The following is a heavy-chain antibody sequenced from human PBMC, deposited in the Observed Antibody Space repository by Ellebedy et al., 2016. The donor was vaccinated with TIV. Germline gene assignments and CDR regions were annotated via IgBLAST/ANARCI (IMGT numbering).Heavy chain of an antibody. CDR1: GGYISSGNW. CDR2: VLHSGST. D-gene: IGHD4-17*01. Sequence: SETLSLTCAVFGGYISSGNWWSWVRQPPGKGLEWIGEVLHSGSTTYNPSLESLVTISVDKSKNQISLKLISVTAADTAVYFCTRNGYYSLDAWGQGTLVTVSS. CDR3: TRNGYYSLDA. J-gene: IGHJ5*02. V-gene: IGHV4-4*02.